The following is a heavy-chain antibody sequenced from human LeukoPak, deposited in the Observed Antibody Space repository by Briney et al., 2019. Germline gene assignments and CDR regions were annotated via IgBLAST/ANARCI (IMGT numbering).Heavy chain of an antibody. D-gene: IGHD3-10*01. Sequence: ASVKVSCKASGYTFTSYYMHWVRQAPGQGLEWMGWISAYNGNTNYAQKLQGRVTMTTDTSTSTAYMELRSLRSDDTAVYYCARETYYYGSGSYYQDFDYWGQGTLVTVSS. CDR1: GYTFTSYY. J-gene: IGHJ4*02. CDR2: ISAYNGNT. V-gene: IGHV1-18*04. CDR3: ARETYYYGSGSYYQDFDY.